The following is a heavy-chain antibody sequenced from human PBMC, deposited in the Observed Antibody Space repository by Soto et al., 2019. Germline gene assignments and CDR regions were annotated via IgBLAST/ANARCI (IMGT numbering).Heavy chain of an antibody. Sequence: QVHLVESGGGVVQPGGSLRLSCAASGFTFSHHAMHWVRQAPGKGLEWVAVVSYDGTKSFYAKYVKGRFTVSKDASKNTVDLQLNSLRADDTAVYYCVKDREYYYDNSGYYNFDYWGQGTLVAVSS. CDR2: VSYDGTKS. V-gene: IGHV3-30-3*02. D-gene: IGHD3-22*01. CDR3: VKDREYYYDNSGYYNFDY. CDR1: GFTFSHHA. J-gene: IGHJ4*02.